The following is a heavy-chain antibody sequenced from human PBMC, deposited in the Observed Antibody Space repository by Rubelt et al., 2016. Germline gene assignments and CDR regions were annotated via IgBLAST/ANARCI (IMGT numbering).Heavy chain of an antibody. CDR2: SYNHGSA. V-gene: IGHV3-66*03. Sequence: EVQLVESGGDLIQPGGSLRLSCAASGFTLNTDHMSWVRQAPGKGLEWVSVSYNHGSAYYADSAKGRFTISRDNYKNTLFLQKNSLRAEETAVYFCVQGRTSSRREDAFEIWGQGTMVTVSS. J-gene: IGHJ3*02. CDR1: GFTLNTDH. D-gene: IGHD2-2*01. CDR3: VQGRTSSRREDAFEI.